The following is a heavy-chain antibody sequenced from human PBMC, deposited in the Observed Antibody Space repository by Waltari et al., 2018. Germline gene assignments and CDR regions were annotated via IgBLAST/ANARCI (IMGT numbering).Heavy chain of an antibody. V-gene: IGHV4-39*07. D-gene: IGHD3-16*01. J-gene: IGHJ1*01. CDR2: MQYRGST. Sequence: QLQLQESGPGLVKPSETLSPTCTVPGRSISTNYNWGGNRQPPGKGLEWMGNMQYRGSTYYNPSLEGRFTIALDAWKNQFSLRLSSVGAADTAVYFCERIAFDYERGYFQYWGQSTMVTGSS. CDR1: GRSISTNYN. CDR3: ERIAFDYERGYFQY.